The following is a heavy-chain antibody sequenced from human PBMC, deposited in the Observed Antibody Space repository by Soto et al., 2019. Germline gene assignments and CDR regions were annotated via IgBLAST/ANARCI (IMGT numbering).Heavy chain of an antibody. CDR1: GFSLKNSRMG. J-gene: IGHJ4*02. D-gene: IGHD3-22*01. V-gene: IGHV2-26*01. CDR3: ARIPYDSTGYYSPY. CDR2: IFSNDEK. Sequence: SGPTLVNPTETLTLTCTVSGFSLKNSRMGVSWIRQPPGKALEWLAHIFSNDEKSYSTSLKSRLTIPKDTSKGQVVLTMTNMDPVDTATYYCARIPYDSTGYYSPYWGQGTLVTVSS.